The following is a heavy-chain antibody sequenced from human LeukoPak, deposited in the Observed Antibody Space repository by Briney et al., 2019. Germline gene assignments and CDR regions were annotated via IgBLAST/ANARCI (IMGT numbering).Heavy chain of an antibody. V-gene: IGHV3-66*01. CDR1: GFTVSSNY. Sequence: RGGSLRLSCAASGFTVSSNYMSWVRQAPGRGLEWVSVIYSGGSTYYADSVKGRFTISRDNSKNTLFLQMNSLRAGDTAVYYCARATYCSGDSCYSGIFDYWGQGTLVTVSS. D-gene: IGHD2-15*01. J-gene: IGHJ4*02. CDR2: IYSGGST. CDR3: ARATYCSGDSCYSGIFDY.